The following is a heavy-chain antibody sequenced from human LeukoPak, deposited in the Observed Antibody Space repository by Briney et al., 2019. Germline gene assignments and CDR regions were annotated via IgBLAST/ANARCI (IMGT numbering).Heavy chain of an antibody. D-gene: IGHD6-13*01. CDR2: ISSSSSTI. CDR3: ARDSPRIAAAGVNAFDI. Sequence: GGSLRLSCAASGFTFSSYSMNWVRQAPGKGLEWVSYISSSSSTIYYADSVKGRFTISRDNAKNSLYLQMNSLRAEDTAVYYCARDSPRIAAAGVNAFDIWGQGTMVTVSS. CDR1: GFTFSSYS. J-gene: IGHJ3*02. V-gene: IGHV3-48*01.